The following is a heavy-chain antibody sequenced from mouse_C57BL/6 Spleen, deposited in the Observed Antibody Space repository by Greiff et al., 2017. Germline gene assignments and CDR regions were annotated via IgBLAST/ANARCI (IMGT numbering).Heavy chain of an antibody. V-gene: IGHV2-4*01. D-gene: IGHD2-3*01. CDR2: IWSGGST. Sequence: VQRVESGPGLVQPSQSLSITCTVSGFSLTSYGVHWVRQPPGKGLEWLGVIWSGGSTDYNAAFISRLSISKDNSKSQVFFKMNSLQADDTAIYYCAKGGLLGAMDYWGQGTSVTVSS. J-gene: IGHJ4*01. CDR1: GFSLTSYG. CDR3: AKGGLLGAMDY.